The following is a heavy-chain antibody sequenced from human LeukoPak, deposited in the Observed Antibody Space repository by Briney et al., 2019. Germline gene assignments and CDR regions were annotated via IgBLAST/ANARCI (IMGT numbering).Heavy chain of an antibody. J-gene: IGHJ3*02. V-gene: IGHV4-39*07. CDR3: ARSSGATGLFDAFDI. Sequence: SETLSLTCTVSGGSISSSSYYWGWIRQPPGKGLEWIGSIYYSGNTYYNPSLKSRVTISVDTSKNQFSLKLSSVTAADTAVYYCARSSGATGLFDAFDIWGQGTMVTVSS. D-gene: IGHD5-12*01. CDR1: GGSISSSSYY. CDR2: IYYSGNT.